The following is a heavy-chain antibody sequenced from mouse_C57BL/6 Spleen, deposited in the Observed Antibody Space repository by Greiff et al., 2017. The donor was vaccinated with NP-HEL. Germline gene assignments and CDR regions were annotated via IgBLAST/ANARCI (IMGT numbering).Heavy chain of an antibody. D-gene: IGHD2-5*01. CDR1: GFSLTSYG. CDR2: IWSGGST. V-gene: IGHV2-2*01. Sequence: VHLVESGPGLVQPSQSLSIPCTVSGFSLTSYGVHWVRQSPGTGLEWLGVIWSGGSTDYNAAFISRLSISKDNSKSQVFFKMNSLQADDTAIYYCARKRSNYGEDYAMDYWGQGTSVTVSS. J-gene: IGHJ4*01. CDR3: ARKRSNYGEDYAMDY.